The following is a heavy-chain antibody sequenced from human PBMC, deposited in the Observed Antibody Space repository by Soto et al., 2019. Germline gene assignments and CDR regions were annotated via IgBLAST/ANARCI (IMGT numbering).Heavy chain of an antibody. J-gene: IGHJ4*02. D-gene: IGHD6-19*01. CDR3: ARIAVAGTSDY. CDR1: GGTFSSYA. Sequence: SVKVSCKASGGTFSSYAISWVRQAPGQGLEWMGGIISIFGTANYAQNFQGRVTITADESTSTAYMELSSLRSEDTAVYYCARIAVAGTSDYWGQGTLVTVSS. CDR2: IISIFGTA. V-gene: IGHV1-69*13.